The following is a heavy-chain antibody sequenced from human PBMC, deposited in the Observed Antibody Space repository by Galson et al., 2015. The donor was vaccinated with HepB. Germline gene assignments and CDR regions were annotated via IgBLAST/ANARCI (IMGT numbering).Heavy chain of an antibody. CDR3: ARGEYSRSPVDY. Sequence: CAISGDSVSSNSASWNWIRQSPSRGLEWLGRTYYRSKWYNEYAVSVKSRITVNPDTSKNQFSLQLNSVTPEDTAVYYCARGEYSRSPVDYWGQGTLVTVSS. D-gene: IGHD6-6*01. J-gene: IGHJ4*02. CDR1: GDSVSSNSAS. CDR2: TYYRSKWYN. V-gene: IGHV6-1*01.